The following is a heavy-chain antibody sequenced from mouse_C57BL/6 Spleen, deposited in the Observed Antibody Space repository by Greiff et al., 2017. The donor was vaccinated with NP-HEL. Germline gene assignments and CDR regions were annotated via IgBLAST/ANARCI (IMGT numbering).Heavy chain of an antibody. Sequence: VQLKQSGPELVKPGASVKISCKASGYTFTDYYMNWVKQSHGKSLEWIGDINPNNGGTSYNQKFKGKATLTVDKSSSTAYMELRSLTSEDSAVYYCARRGSTFWYFDVWGTGTTVTVSS. D-gene: IGHD2-1*01. CDR2: INPNNGGT. CDR3: ARRGSTFWYFDV. V-gene: IGHV1-26*01. CDR1: GYTFTDYY. J-gene: IGHJ1*03.